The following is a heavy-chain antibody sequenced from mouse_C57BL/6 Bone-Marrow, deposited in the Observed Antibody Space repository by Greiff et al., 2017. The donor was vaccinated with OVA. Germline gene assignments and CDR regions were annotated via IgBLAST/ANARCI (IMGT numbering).Heavy chain of an antibody. D-gene: IGHD1-1*01. V-gene: IGHV14-4*01. CDR1: GFNIKDDY. J-gene: IGHJ4*01. CDR2: IDPENGDT. Sequence: EVMLVESGAELVRPGASVKLSCTASGFNIKDDYMHWVKQRPEQGLEWIGWIDPENGDTEYASKFQGKATITADTSSNTAYLQLSSLTSEDTAVYYCTTCSSYHYYAMDYWGQGTSVTVSS. CDR3: TTCSSYHYYAMDY.